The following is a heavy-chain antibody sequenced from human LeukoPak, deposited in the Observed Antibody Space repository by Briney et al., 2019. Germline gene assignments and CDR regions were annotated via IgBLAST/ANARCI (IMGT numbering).Heavy chain of an antibody. V-gene: IGHV4-39*07. Sequence: SETLSLTCSVSGGSISSSGYYWGWIRQPPGKGLEWNGSVYYSGTTYYNPSLKSRVTISVDTSKNQFSLRLSSVTAADTAVYYCAREYSSSRYGYWGQGTLVSVSS. CDR1: GGSISSSGYY. CDR3: AREYSSSRYGY. D-gene: IGHD2-2*01. J-gene: IGHJ4*02. CDR2: VYYSGTT.